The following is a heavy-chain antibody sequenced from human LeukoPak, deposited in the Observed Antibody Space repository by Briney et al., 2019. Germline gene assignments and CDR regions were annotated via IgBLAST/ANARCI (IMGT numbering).Heavy chain of an antibody. CDR2: INPNSGGT. CDR1: GGTFSSYA. CDR3: ARDYYDSSGYYYYYGMDV. D-gene: IGHD3-22*01. V-gene: IGHV1-2*04. Sequence: ASVKVSCKASGGTFSSYAISWVRQAPGQGLEWMGWINPNSGGTNYAQKFQGWVTMTRDTSISTAYMELSRLRSDDTAVYYCARDYYDSSGYYYYYGMDVWGQGTTVTVSS. J-gene: IGHJ6*02.